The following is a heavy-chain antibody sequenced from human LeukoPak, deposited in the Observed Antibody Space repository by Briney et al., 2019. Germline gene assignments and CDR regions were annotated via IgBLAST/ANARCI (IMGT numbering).Heavy chain of an antibody. CDR2: IYYRGNT. V-gene: IGHV4-30-4*01. D-gene: IGHD3-16*01. CDR3: ARAGLGEFFYYYYGMAV. J-gene: IGHJ6*04. Sequence: SQTLSLTCTVSGGSISSGNYYWSWIRQPPGKGLEWIGYIYYRGNTYYNPSLKSRVTLSVDTSKNQFSLKLTSVTAADTAVYYCARAGLGEFFYYYYGMAVWGKGTRVTVPS. CDR1: GGSISSGNYY.